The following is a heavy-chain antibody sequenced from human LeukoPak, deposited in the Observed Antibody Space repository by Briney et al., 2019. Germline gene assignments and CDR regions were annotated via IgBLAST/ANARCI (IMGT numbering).Heavy chain of an antibody. Sequence: PSETLSLTCTVSGGSISRYYWCWIRQPPGKGLEWIGCIYNSGSTNYNPSLKSRVTISVDTSKNQFSLKMSSVTAADTAVYYCARFNSGSYQHYFDYWGQGTLVTVSS. CDR3: ARFNSGSYQHYFDY. D-gene: IGHD1-26*01. J-gene: IGHJ4*02. V-gene: IGHV4-59*01. CDR1: GGSISRYY. CDR2: IYNSGST.